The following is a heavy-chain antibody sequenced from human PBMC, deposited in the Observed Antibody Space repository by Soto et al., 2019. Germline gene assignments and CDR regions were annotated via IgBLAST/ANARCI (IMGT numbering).Heavy chain of an antibody. CDR3: ARARHYHDGSTFNWVKNFNL. J-gene: IGHJ4*02. V-gene: IGHV2-26*01. CDR2: IFANDEK. D-gene: IGHD3-10*01. Sequence: QVTLKESGPVVVKPTETLTLTCTVSGFSLINGRLGVSWIRQSPGKALEWLAHIFANDEKSYRTSLKNRLTITRTTSRGQVVLTLATTDNVDAATYCCARARHYHDGSTFNWVKNFNLWDQGTLVIISS. CDR1: GFSLINGRLG.